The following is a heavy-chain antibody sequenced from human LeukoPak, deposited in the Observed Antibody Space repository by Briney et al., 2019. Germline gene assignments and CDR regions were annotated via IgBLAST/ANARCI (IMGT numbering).Heavy chain of an antibody. D-gene: IGHD6-13*01. J-gene: IGHJ4*02. V-gene: IGHV1-69*13. CDR3: ARYSLSFSSSWHYYFAC. Sequence: GASVKVSCKASVGTFTSYAISWVRQARGQGLEWMGGIIPIFGTSNYAQKFQGRVTITADESTSTAYMELRSLRSDEKPVYYCARYSLSFSSSWHYYFACWGQGTLVTVSS. CDR2: IIPIFGTS. CDR1: VGTFTSYA.